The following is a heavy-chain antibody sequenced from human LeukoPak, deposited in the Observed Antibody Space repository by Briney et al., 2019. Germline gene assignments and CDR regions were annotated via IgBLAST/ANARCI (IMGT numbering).Heavy chain of an antibody. CDR1: GFTFSSYS. CDR3: ARDIGYDFWNPMPFDI. Sequence: GGSLRLSCAASGFTFSSYSMNWVRQAPGKGLEWVSSISSSSSYIYYADSVKGRFTISRDNAKNSLYLQMNSLRAEDTAVYYCARDIGYDFWNPMPFDIWGQGTMVTVSS. CDR2: ISSSSSYI. J-gene: IGHJ3*02. D-gene: IGHD3-3*01. V-gene: IGHV3-21*01.